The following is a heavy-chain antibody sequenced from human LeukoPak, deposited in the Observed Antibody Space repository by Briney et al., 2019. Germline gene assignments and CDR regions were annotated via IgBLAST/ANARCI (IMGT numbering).Heavy chain of an antibody. CDR3: ARATPQWLVLIFDY. Sequence: GGSLRLSCAASGFTFSSYSMNWVRQAPGKGLEWVSYISSSSSTIYYADSVKGRFTTSRDNAKNSLYLQMNSLRAEDTAVYYRARATPQWLVLIFDYWGQGTLVTVSS. CDR1: GFTFSSYS. V-gene: IGHV3-48*01. D-gene: IGHD6-19*01. CDR2: ISSSSSTI. J-gene: IGHJ4*02.